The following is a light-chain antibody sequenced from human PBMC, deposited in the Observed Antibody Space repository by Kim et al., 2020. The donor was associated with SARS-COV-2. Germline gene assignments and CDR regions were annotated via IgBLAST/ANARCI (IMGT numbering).Light chain of an antibody. CDR2: AAS. CDR3: QKYDSEPLN. CDR1: QGIGSR. Sequence: DIQMTQSPSSLSASVGDRVTITCRSSQGIGSRLAWYQQKPGKVPKLLIYAASTLLSGVPSRFSGSGSGTDFTLTISSLQPEDVATYYSQKYDSEPLNFGGGSKVDIK. J-gene: IGKJ4*01. V-gene: IGKV1-27*01.